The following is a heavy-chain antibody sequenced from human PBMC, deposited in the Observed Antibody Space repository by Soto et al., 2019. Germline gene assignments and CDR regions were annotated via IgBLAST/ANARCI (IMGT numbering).Heavy chain of an antibody. D-gene: IGHD1-1*01. CDR1: GYFITSNNW. Sequence: SETLSLTCAVSGYFITSNNWWGWIRQPPGMGLEWIGYIYYTGVTHYNPSLKGRVTMSVDTSKNQFYLKLTSVTAVDTAVYYCARKEDGKKPFDFWGQGIPVT. V-gene: IGHV4-28*01. CDR3: ARKEDGKKPFDF. CDR2: IYYTGVT. J-gene: IGHJ4*02.